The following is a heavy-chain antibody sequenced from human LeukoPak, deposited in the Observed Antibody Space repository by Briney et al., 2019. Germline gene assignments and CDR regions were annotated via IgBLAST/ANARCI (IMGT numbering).Heavy chain of an antibody. CDR3: AREAMTHYYYYGMDV. Sequence: PSETLSLTCTVSGGSIRTYYWSWIRQPPGKGLEWIGDIYYSGSTNYNPSLKSRVTISVDTSKNQFSLNLSSVTAADTAVYYCAREAMTHYYYYGMDVWGQGTTVTVSS. CDR1: GGSIRTYY. J-gene: IGHJ6*02. CDR2: IYYSGST. D-gene: IGHD2-2*01. V-gene: IGHV4-59*01.